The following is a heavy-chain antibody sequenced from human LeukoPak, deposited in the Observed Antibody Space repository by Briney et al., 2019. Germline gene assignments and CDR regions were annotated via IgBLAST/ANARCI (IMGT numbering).Heavy chain of an antibody. CDR2: INPNSGGT. D-gene: IGHD1-26*01. CDR1: GYTFTCYY. J-gene: IGHJ4*02. Sequence: ASVKVSCKASGYTFTCYYMHWVRQAPGQGLEWMGWINPNSGGTNYAQKFQGRVTMTRDTSISTAYMELSRLRSDDTAVYYCARDRGSGSYEFDYWGQGTLVTVSS. CDR3: ARDRGSGSYEFDY. V-gene: IGHV1-2*02.